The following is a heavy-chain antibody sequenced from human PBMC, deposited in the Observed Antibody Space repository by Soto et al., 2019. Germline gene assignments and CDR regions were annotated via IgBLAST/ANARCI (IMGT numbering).Heavy chain of an antibody. J-gene: IGHJ4*02. Sequence: QVQLVQSGAEVKKPGASVKVSCKASGYTFAGYYMHWVRQAPGQGLEWVGIINPGGGSTSDAQRFQGRVTMTTDTSTSTVYMELSSRRSDDTAVYYCARATSSSGFDYWGQGTLVTVSS. CDR3: ARATSSSGFDY. CDR1: GYTFAGYY. D-gene: IGHD6-6*01. V-gene: IGHV1-46*01. CDR2: INPGGGST.